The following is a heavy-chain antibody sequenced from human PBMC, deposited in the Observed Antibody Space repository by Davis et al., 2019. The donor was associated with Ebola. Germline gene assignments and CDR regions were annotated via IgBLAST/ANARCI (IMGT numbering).Heavy chain of an antibody. CDR1: GDRVSSHSAA. J-gene: IGHJ4*02. Sequence: SQTPSLPRSISGDRVSSHSAAWNWIRQSPSRGLEWLGRTYYRSKWYNDYAVPVKSRITINPDTSKNQFSLQLNSVTPEDTAVYYCARDRGTGTPFDYWGQGTLVTVSS. CDR3: ARDRGTGTPFDY. V-gene: IGHV6-1*01. D-gene: IGHD1-7*01. CDR2: TYYRSKWYN.